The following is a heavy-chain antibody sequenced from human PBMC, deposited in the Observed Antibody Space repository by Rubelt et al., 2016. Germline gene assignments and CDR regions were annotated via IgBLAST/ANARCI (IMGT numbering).Heavy chain of an antibody. J-gene: IGHJ6*02. CDR3: ARETYCSGGTCYMDV. Sequence: QIQLVQSGAEVKKPGASVKVSCKASGYTFNTYGITWVRQAPGQGLEWLGWVSPYNIDTNYPGSFQGRVTGTTDASTATAYMELRSLTSDDTAVYYCARETYCSGGTCYMDVWGQGTTVTVSS. CDR2: VSPYNIDT. CDR1: GYTFNTYG. V-gene: IGHV1-18*01. D-gene: IGHD2-15*01.